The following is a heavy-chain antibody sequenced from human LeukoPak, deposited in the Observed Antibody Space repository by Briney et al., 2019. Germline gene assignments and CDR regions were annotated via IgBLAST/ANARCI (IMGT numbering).Heavy chain of an antibody. V-gene: IGHV4-59*01. D-gene: IGHD5-24*01. Sequence: SETLSLTCTVSGGSISSYYWSWIRQPPGKGLEWIGYIYYSGSTNYNPSLKSRVTISVDTSKNQFSLKLSSVTAADTAVYYCARDRRQRWLQYNYYYMDVWGKGTTVTVSS. J-gene: IGHJ6*03. CDR1: GGSISSYY. CDR2: IYYSGST. CDR3: ARDRRQRWLQYNYYYMDV.